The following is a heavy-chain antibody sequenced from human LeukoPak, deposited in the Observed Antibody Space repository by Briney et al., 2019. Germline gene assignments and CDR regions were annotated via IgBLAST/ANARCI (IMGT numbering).Heavy chain of an antibody. CDR3: ARGQGSSWYGASDY. D-gene: IGHD6-13*01. Sequence: SETLSLTCTVSAGSISPYYWSWIRQPPGKGLEWIGYIYYTGSTNYNPSLKSRVTVSVDSSKNHFSLKLSSVTAADTAVYYCARGQGSSWYGASDYWGQGTLVTVSS. J-gene: IGHJ4*02. CDR1: AGSISPYY. V-gene: IGHV4-59*01. CDR2: IYYTGST.